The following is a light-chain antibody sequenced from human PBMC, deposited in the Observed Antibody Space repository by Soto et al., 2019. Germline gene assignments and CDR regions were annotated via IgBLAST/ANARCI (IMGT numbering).Light chain of an antibody. V-gene: IGKV1-5*03. CDR1: QSFSSW. Sequence: DIQMTQSPSTLSASVGDRVTITCRASQSFSSWLAWYKQKPGKAPKLLIYKASSLESGVPSRVSGGGSGTEFTLTSSSLQPDDFATYYCQQYNSYSRTFGQGTKVEI. J-gene: IGKJ1*01. CDR2: KAS. CDR3: QQYNSYSRT.